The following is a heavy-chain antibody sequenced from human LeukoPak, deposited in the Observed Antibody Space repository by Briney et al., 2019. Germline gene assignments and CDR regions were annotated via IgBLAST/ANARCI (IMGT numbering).Heavy chain of an antibody. J-gene: IGHJ4*02. CDR1: GFTFSRYS. CDR2: ISSSSTV. CDR3: ARAQTYYGSGSYLY. Sequence: GGSLRLPCAASGFTFSRYSMNWVRQAPGKGLEWVSYISSSSTVYYADSLKGRFTISRDNAKNSLYLQMNSLRDEDTAVYYCARAQTYYGSGSYLYWGQGTLVTVSS. V-gene: IGHV3-48*02. D-gene: IGHD3-10*01.